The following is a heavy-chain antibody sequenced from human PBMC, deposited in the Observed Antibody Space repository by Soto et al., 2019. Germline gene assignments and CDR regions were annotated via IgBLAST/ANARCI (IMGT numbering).Heavy chain of an antibody. V-gene: IGHV1-69*13. J-gene: IGHJ4*02. CDR3: ARQFDSDTSGYYYAY. Sequence: SVKVSCKASGGTFSTNTISWVRQAPGQGLEWMGGIMPIFGSANYAQKFQGRVTITADEYTRTVYMELSRLRSEDTTVYYCARQFDSDTSGYYYAYWGQGTLVTVSS. D-gene: IGHD3-22*01. CDR1: GGTFSTNT. CDR2: IMPIFGSA.